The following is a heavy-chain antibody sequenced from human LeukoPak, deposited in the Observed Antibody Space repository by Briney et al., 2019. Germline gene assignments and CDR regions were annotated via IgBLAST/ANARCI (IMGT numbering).Heavy chain of an antibody. Sequence: GGSLRLSCVASGFSFKSYGMYWVRQAPGKGLEWVAVLSYGGTNKYYADSVKGRFTISRDNSKNTMFLQMNSLRAEDTAVYHCARDRSGYANDAFDFWGQGTMVTVSS. CDR1: GFSFKSYG. CDR3: ARDRSGYANDAFDF. J-gene: IGHJ3*01. D-gene: IGHD3-3*01. CDR2: LSYGGTNK. V-gene: IGHV3-30*19.